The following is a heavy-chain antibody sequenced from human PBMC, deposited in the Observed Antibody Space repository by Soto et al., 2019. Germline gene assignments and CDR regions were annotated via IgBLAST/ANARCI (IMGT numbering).Heavy chain of an antibody. CDR2: VYFSGNT. CDR1: GGSRRSYD. Sequence: ASVTQSLTYTVSGGSRRSYDWTWIRQSPGKGLEWIGYVYFSGNTNYNPSLKSRVTISIDTSKNQFSLRLASVTAADTAFYYCGSVRPSGYVLSWGQGTLVTVSS. J-gene: IGHJ5*02. CDR3: GSVRPSGYVLS. V-gene: IGHV4-59*01. D-gene: IGHD6-25*01.